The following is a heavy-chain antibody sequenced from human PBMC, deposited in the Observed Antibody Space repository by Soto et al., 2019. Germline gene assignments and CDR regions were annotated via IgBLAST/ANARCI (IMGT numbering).Heavy chain of an antibody. Sequence: PGGSLRLSCAASGFTFSNAWMSWVRQAPGKGLEWVGRIKSKTDGGTTDYAAPVKGRFTISRDDSKNTLYLQMNSLKTEDTAVYYCTTEEVVVVIGWFDPWGQGTQVTVSS. V-gene: IGHV3-15*01. CDR3: TTEEVVVVIGWFDP. J-gene: IGHJ5*02. CDR1: GFTFSNAW. D-gene: IGHD2-21*01. CDR2: IKSKTDGGTT.